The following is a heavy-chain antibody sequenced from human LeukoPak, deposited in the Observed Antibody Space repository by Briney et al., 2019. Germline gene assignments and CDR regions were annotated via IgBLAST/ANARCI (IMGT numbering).Heavy chain of an antibody. CDR1: GYTFTSYD. V-gene: IGHV1-8*01. Sequence: ASVKVSCKASGYTFTSYDINWVRQATGQGLEWMGWMNPNSGNTGYAQKFQGRVTMTRDTSTSTVYMELSSLRSGDTAVYYCVRGIGSSLAYGMDVWGQGPRSPSP. J-gene: IGHJ6*02. CDR3: VRGIGSSLAYGMDV. CDR2: MNPNSGNT. D-gene: IGHD1-26*01.